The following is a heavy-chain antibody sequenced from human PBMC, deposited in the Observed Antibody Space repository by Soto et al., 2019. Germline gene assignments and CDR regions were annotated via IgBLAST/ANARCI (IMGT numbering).Heavy chain of an antibody. CDR2: ISGSGGST. D-gene: IGHD6-19*01. CDR3: AKEVGPQWLVQAYEYFHH. V-gene: IGHV3-23*01. CDR1: GVTFSSYA. J-gene: IGHJ1*01. Sequence: EVQLLESGVGLVQPWVSLRLSVAASGVTFSSYAMSWVCQWPGKGLEWVSAISGSGGSTYYADSVKGRFTISRDNSKNTLYLHMNSLRAQDTAVSYCAKEVGPQWLVQAYEYFHHWGQGTLVTVSS.